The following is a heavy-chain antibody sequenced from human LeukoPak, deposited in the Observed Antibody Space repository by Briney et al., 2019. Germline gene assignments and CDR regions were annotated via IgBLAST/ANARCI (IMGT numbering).Heavy chain of an antibody. J-gene: IGHJ5*02. CDR3: ASAKRSFRDSAVSIDP. CDR2: INTNSGAP. D-gene: IGHD3-10*01. V-gene: IGHV1-2*06. Sequence: AASVKVSCKASGYTFTGYYMHWVRQAPGQRLEWMGRINTNSGAPNSAPKFQGGVTMTRDTSISTAYMELSRLRSDDTAVYYCASAKRSFRDSAVSIDPWGQGTLVTVSS. CDR1: GYTFTGYY.